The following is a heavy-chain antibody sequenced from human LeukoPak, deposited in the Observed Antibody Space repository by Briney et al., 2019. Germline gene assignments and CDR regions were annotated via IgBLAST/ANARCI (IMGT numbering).Heavy chain of an antibody. Sequence: PGGSLRLSCAASGFTFSSYSMNWVRQAPGKGLEWVSYISSSSSTIYYADSVKGRFTISRDNAKNSLYLQMNSLRAEDTAVYYCARDRTYYYDSSGSYFDYWGQGTLVTVSS. CDR1: GFTFSSYS. D-gene: IGHD3-22*01. CDR2: ISSSSSTI. V-gene: IGHV3-48*01. J-gene: IGHJ4*02. CDR3: ARDRTYYYDSSGSYFDY.